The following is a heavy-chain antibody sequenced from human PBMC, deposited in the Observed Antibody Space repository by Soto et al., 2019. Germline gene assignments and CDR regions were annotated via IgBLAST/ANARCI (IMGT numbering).Heavy chain of an antibody. J-gene: IGHJ6*02. CDR3: AREEYCSGGSCYPSHYYYGMDV. V-gene: IGHV4-31*03. D-gene: IGHD2-15*01. CDR2: IYYSGST. Sequence: QVQLQESGPGLVKPSQTLSLTCTVSGGSISSGGYYWSWIRQHPGKGLEWIGYIYYSGSTYYNPSLKSRVTISVDTSKNQFSLKLSSVTAADTAVYYCAREEYCSGGSCYPSHYYYGMDVWGQGTTVTVSS. CDR1: GGSISSGGYY.